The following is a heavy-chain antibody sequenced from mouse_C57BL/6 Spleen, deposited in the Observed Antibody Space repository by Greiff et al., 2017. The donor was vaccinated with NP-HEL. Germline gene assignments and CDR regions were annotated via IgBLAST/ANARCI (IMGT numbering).Heavy chain of an antibody. D-gene: IGHD1-1*02. Sequence: EVKLMESGGGLVKPGGSLKLSCAASGFTFSDYGMHWVRQAPEKGLEWVAYISSGSSTIYYADTVKGRFTISRDNAKNTLFLQMTSLRSEDTAMYYCARGWPYFDYWGQGTTLTVSS. V-gene: IGHV5-17*01. CDR3: ARGWPYFDY. J-gene: IGHJ2*01. CDR2: ISSGSSTI. CDR1: GFTFSDYG.